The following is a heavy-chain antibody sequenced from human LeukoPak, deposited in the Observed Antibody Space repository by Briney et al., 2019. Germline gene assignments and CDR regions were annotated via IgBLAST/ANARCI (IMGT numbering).Heavy chain of an antibody. V-gene: IGHV1-18*01. D-gene: IGHD4-11*01. CDR1: GYTFTSYG. Sequence: GASVKVSCKASGYTFTSYGISWVRQAPGQGLEWMGWISAYNGNTNYAQKLQGRVTMTTDTSTSTAYMELRSLRFDDTAVYYCARDGGLTVTTLVYYYYGMDVWGQGTTVTVSS. J-gene: IGHJ6*02. CDR2: ISAYNGNT. CDR3: ARDGGLTVTTLVYYYYGMDV.